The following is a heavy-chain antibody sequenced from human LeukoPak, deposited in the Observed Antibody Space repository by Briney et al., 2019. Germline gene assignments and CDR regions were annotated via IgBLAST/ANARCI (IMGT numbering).Heavy chain of an antibody. CDR1: GFTFSNYA. CDR2: IGSSGGST. V-gene: IGHV3-23*01. J-gene: IGHJ4*02. D-gene: IGHD5-24*01. Sequence: GGSLRLSCAASGFTFSNYAMNWVRQAPGKGLEWVSTIGSSGGSTYYADSVKGRFTISRDNSKNTLYLQMNSLRAEDTAVYYCAKVFRDGYNYPFDYWGQGTLVTASS. CDR3: AKVFRDGYNYPFDY.